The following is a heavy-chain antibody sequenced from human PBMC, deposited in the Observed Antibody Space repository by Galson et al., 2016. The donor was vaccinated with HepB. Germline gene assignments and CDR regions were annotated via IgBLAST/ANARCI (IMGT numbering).Heavy chain of an antibody. CDR1: GVRFSTYA. D-gene: IGHD3-22*01. J-gene: IGHJ3*02. Sequence: SLRLSCAASGVRFSTYAMHWVRQAPGKGLEWVAVIAYDGSTTYYAGSVKGRFTISRDNSKNMLFLQMNSLRAEDTDVYYCARDEGDSNGWSAFEIWGKGTMVFVSP. CDR3: ARDEGDSNGWSAFEI. V-gene: IGHV3-30*04. CDR2: IAYDGSTT.